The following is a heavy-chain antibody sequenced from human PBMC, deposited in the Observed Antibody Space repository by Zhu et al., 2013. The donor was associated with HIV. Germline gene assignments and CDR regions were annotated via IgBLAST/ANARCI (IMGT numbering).Heavy chain of an antibody. CDR2: IIPIFGTA. J-gene: IGHJ6*02. Sequence: QVQLVQSGAEVKKPGSSVKVSCKASGGTFSSYAISWVRQAPGQGLEWMGGIIPIFGTANYAQKLQGRVTMTTDTSTSTAYMELRSLRSDDTAVYYCARVYCSGGSCYWMEYYGMDVWGQGTTVTVSS. CDR3: ARVYCSGGSCYWMEYYGMDV. CDR1: GGTFSSYA. V-gene: IGHV1-69*06. D-gene: IGHD2-15*01.